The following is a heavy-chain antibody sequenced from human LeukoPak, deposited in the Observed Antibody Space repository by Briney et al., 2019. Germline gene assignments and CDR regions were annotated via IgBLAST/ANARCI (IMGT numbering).Heavy chain of an antibody. CDR2: IKQDGSEK. D-gene: IGHD1-26*01. V-gene: IGHV3-7*01. CDR3: ARDGTSGSYYAM. J-gene: IGHJ3*01. Sequence: PGGSLRLSCAASGFTFSSYGMSWVRQVPGKGLEWVATIKQDGSEKYYVDSVKGRFTISRDNAKNLLYLQMNSRRAEDTAVYSCARDGTSGSYYAMGGEGTMVTVSS. CDR1: GFTFSSYG.